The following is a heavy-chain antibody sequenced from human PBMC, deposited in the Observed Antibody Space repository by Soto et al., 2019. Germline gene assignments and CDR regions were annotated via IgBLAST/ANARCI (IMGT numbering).Heavy chain of an antibody. V-gene: IGHV4-59*08. CDR1: GGSISSSY. J-gene: IGHJ4*02. CDR3: ASGYASGNSDY. Sequence: PSETLSLTCTVSGGSISSSYWSWIRQPPGKRLEWIGYIYYIGNTNYNPSLKSRVTISIDTSKKQFSLKLSSVTAADTAVYYCASGYASGNSDYWGQGTLVTVSS. D-gene: IGHD3-10*01. CDR2: IYYIGNT.